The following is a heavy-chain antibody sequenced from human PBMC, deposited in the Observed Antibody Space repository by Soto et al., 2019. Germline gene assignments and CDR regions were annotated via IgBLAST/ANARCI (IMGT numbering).Heavy chain of an antibody. V-gene: IGHV1-69*01. CDR1: GGTFRSFA. D-gene: IGHD3-16*01. CDR2: IIPLFGTT. CDR3: AKDTDHAYDF. Sequence: QVQLVQSGAEVKKPGCSVKVSCKASGGTFRSFAFSWVRQAPGHGLEWMGGIIPLFGTTNYAQRFQGRVTITADESTSTAYMELSSLKSEDTAIYYCAKDTDHAYDFWGQGTLVTVSS. J-gene: IGHJ4*02.